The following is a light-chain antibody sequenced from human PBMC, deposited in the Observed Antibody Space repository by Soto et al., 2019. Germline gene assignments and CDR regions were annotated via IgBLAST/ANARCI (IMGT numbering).Light chain of an antibody. Sequence: SYELTQSPSVSVAPGQTARISCGGHNIETKSVHWYQQRSGQAPVLVVFHDSDRPSGIPDRFSGSKSGTSASLAISGLQSEDEADYYCAAWDDSLNGVVFGGGTKLTVL. CDR2: HDS. V-gene: IGLV3-21*02. J-gene: IGLJ2*01. CDR3: AAWDDSLNGVV. CDR1: NIETKS.